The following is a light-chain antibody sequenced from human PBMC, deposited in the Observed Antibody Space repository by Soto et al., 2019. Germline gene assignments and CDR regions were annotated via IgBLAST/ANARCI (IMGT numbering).Light chain of an antibody. Sequence: EIVLTQSPGTLSLSPGERATLSCRASQSVSASYLAWYQQKPGQAPTLLIYGASSRATGIPDRFSGSGSGTDFTLNISRLEPEDFAVYYCQQYGSSPPYTFGQGTKLEIK. J-gene: IGKJ2*01. V-gene: IGKV3-20*01. CDR1: QSVSASY. CDR2: GAS. CDR3: QQYGSSPPYT.